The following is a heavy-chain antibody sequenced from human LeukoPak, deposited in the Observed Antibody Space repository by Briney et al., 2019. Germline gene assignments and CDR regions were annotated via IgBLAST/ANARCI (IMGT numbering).Heavy chain of an antibody. CDR3: ARDAQWELRAFDV. Sequence: GASVKVSCKASGYTFTGDYMHWVRQAPGQGLEWMGWINPNSGGTNYAQKFQGRVTMTRDTSISTAYMELSRLRSDDTAVYYCARDAQWELRAFDVWGQGTMVIVSS. D-gene: IGHD1-26*01. J-gene: IGHJ3*01. V-gene: IGHV1-2*02. CDR1: GYTFTGDY. CDR2: INPNSGGT.